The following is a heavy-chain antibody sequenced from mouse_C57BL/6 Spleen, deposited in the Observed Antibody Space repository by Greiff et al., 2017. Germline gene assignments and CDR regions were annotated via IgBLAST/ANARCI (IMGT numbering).Heavy chain of an antibody. Sequence: EVKLMESEGGLVQPGSSMKLSCTASGFTFSDYYMAWVRQVPEKGLEWVANINYDGSSTYYLDSLKSRFIISRDNAKNILYLQMSSLKSEDTATYYCARGGKGYDGYYGRAMDYWGQGTSVTVSS. D-gene: IGHD2-3*01. CDR2: INYDGSST. V-gene: IGHV5-16*01. J-gene: IGHJ4*01. CDR3: ARGGKGYDGYYGRAMDY. CDR1: GFTFSDYY.